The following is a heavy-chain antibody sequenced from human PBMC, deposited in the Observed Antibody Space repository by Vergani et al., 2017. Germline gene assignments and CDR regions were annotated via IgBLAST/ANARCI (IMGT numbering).Heavy chain of an antibody. V-gene: IGHV1-8*01. J-gene: IGHJ4*02. CDR1: GYTFTSYD. CDR2: MNPNSGNT. Sequence: QVQLVQSGAEVKKPGASVKVSCKASGYTFTSYDINWVRQATGQGLEWMGWMNPNSGNTGYAQKFQGRVTMTRNTSISTAYMELSSLRSEDTAVYYCARAKLLRYFDWLGPVDAWDYWGQGTLVTVSP. CDR3: ARAKLLRYFDWLGPVDAWDY. D-gene: IGHD3-9*01.